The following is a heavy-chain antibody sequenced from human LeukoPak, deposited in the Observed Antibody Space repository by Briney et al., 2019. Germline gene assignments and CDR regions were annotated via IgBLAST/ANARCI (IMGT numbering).Heavy chain of an antibody. D-gene: IGHD1-26*01. CDR1: GYTFTNYA. J-gene: IGHJ4*02. CDR3: ARDRGVGATFPDY. V-gene: IGHV1-3*01. CDR2: INAGNDNT. Sequence: ASVKVSCKASGYTFTNYAVHWVRQAPGQRLEWMGWINAGNDNTKYSQKFQGRVTITRDTSASTAYMELSSLRSEDTAVYYCARDRGVGATFPDYWGQGTLVTVSS.